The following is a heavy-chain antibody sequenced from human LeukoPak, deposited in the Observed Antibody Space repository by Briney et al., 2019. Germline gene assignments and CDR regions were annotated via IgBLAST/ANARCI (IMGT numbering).Heavy chain of an antibody. Sequence: SQTLSLTCAISGDSVSTASNAWYWIRQSPSRGLEWLGRTYYNSKWYTDYAVSVSGRTTINPDTSRNQLSLQLSFVTPEDTAVYYCARDDGFKYYYGSSYYYYGMDVWGQGTTVTVSS. J-gene: IGHJ6*02. CDR1: GDSVSTASNA. V-gene: IGHV6-1*01. CDR3: ARDDGFKYYYGSSYYYYGMDV. CDR2: TYYNSKWYT. D-gene: IGHD3-10*01.